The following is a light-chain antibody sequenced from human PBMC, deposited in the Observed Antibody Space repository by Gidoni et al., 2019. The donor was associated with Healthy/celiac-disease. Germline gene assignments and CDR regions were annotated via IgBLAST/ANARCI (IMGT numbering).Light chain of an antibody. CDR3: QQYGSSPTWT. J-gene: IGKJ1*01. V-gene: IGKV3-20*01. Sequence: IVSTPSPGTISLSPGERATLSCRASQSVSSSYLAWYQQKPGQAPMLLIYGASSRATGIPDRFSGSGSGTDFTLTISRLEPEDFAVYYCQQYGSSPTWTFGQGTKVEIK. CDR2: GAS. CDR1: QSVSSSY.